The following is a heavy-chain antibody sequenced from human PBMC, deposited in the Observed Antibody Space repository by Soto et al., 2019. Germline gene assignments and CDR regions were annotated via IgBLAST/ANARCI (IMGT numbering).Heavy chain of an antibody. Sequence: SETLSLTCAVSGYSISSGYYWGWIRQPPGKGLEWIGSIYHSGSTYYNPSLKSRATISVDTSKNQFSLKLSSVTAADTAVYYRARGVAGTGPDYWGQGTLVTVSS. V-gene: IGHV4-38-2*01. CDR3: ARGVAGTGPDY. CDR1: GYSISSGYY. J-gene: IGHJ4*02. D-gene: IGHD6-19*01. CDR2: IYHSGST.